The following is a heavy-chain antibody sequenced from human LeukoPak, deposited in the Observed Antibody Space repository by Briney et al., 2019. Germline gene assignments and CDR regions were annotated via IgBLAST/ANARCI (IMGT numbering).Heavy chain of an antibody. Sequence: ASVKVSCKASGYTFTGYYMHWVRQAPGQGLEWMGWINPNSGGTNYAQKFQGRVTMTRDTSISTAYMELSRLRSDDTAVYYCARGFGESQEPHFDYWGQGTLVTVSS. CDR3: ARGFGESQEPHFDY. D-gene: IGHD3-10*01. CDR1: GYTFTGYY. V-gene: IGHV1-2*02. CDR2: INPNSGGT. J-gene: IGHJ4*02.